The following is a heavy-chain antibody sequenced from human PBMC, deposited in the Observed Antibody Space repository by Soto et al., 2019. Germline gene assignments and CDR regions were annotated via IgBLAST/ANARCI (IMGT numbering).Heavy chain of an antibody. Sequence: VRLSCAASGFTSSSYWMSWVRQAPGKGLEWVANINQDGSEKYYVDSVKGRFTVSRDNAKNSLFLQMNSLRAEDTAVYYCARRDIYSYGLDVWGEGTTVTL. J-gene: IGHJ6*02. D-gene: IGHD2-15*01. CDR1: GFTSSSYW. CDR2: INQDGSEK. CDR3: ARRDIYSYGLDV. V-gene: IGHV3-7*03.